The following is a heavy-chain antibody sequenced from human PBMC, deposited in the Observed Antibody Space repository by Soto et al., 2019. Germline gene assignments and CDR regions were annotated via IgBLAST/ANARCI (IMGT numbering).Heavy chain of an antibody. Sequence: ASVKVSCKASGGTFSSYAISWVRQAPGQGLEWMGGIIPIFGTANYAQKFQGRVTITADESTSTAYMELSSLRSEDTAVYYCARDYYGSSGYRSHIDYWGQGTLVTVSS. D-gene: IGHD3-22*01. V-gene: IGHV1-69*13. J-gene: IGHJ4*02. CDR3: ARDYYGSSGYRSHIDY. CDR1: GGTFSSYA. CDR2: IIPIFGTA.